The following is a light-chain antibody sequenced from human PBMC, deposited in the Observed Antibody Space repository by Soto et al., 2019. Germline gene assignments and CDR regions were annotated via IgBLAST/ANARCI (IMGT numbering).Light chain of an antibody. J-gene: IGKJ2*01. CDR1: QSVSSY. CDR3: QQRSNCLST. CDR2: DAS. V-gene: IGKV3-11*01. Sequence: EIVLTQSPATLSLSPGERATLSCRASQSVSSYLAWYQQKPGQAPRLLIYDASNRATGIPARFRGRGSGTAFTLTISSLEPEDFAVYYCQQRSNCLSTFGQGTKLQIK.